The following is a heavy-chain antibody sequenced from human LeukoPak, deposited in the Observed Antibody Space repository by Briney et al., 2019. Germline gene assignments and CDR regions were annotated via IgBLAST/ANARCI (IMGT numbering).Heavy chain of an antibody. V-gene: IGHV3-66*01. Sequence: GGSLRLSCAASGFTFTTYTMNWVRQPPGKGLEWVSFIMPGGHMDYTDSVKGRFTISRDSFKNTLSLQMNSLRVDDSAVYFCARGNSGTTTFDFWGQGTLVTVSS. CDR3: ARGNSGTTTFDF. CDR1: GFTFTTYT. D-gene: IGHD3-10*01. CDR2: IMPGGHM. J-gene: IGHJ4*02.